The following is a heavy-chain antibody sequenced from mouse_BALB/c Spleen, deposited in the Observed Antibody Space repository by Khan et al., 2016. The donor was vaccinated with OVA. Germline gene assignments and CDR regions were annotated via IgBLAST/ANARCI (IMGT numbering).Heavy chain of an antibody. CDR3: ARRNYFGYTFAY. Sequence: VQLQESGAELARPGASVKLSCKASGYTFTDYYINWVKQRTGQGLEWIGEISPGSGDTYYNERFKGKATLTADKSSSTAYMQLSSLPSEASAVYFCARRNYFGYTFAYWGQGTLVTVSA. CDR2: ISPGSGDT. D-gene: IGHD1-2*01. J-gene: IGHJ3*01. V-gene: IGHV1-77*01. CDR1: GYTFTDYY.